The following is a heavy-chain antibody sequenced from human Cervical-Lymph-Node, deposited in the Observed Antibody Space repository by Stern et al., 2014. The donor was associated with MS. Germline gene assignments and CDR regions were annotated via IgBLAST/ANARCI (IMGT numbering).Heavy chain of an antibody. V-gene: IGHV3-73*01. Sequence: VQLMQSGGGLVQPGGSLKLSCAASGFTFSDSGMHWVRQASGRGLEWLGRIRSKTNSYATAYAESVKGRFTITRDDSKNTAHLQMNSLKSEDTAVYYCTRTGQLAAFDIWGQGTMVTVSS. CDR2: IRSKTNSYAT. D-gene: IGHD6-6*01. J-gene: IGHJ3*02. CDR3: TRTGQLAAFDI. CDR1: GFTFSDSG.